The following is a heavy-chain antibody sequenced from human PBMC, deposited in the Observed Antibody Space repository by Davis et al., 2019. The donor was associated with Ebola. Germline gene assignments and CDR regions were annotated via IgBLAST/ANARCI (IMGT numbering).Heavy chain of an antibody. CDR1: GYSFASYW. D-gene: IGHD3-22*01. J-gene: IGHJ6*02. V-gene: IGHV5-51*01. CDR3: ARKGVSSGYPGYYYYGMDV. Sequence: GESLKISCKGSGYSFASYWIGWVRQMPGKGLEWMGIIYPGDSDTRYSPSFQGQVTISADKSISTAYLQWSSLKASDTAMYYCARKGVSSGYPGYYYYGMDVWGQGTTVTVSS. CDR2: IYPGDSDT.